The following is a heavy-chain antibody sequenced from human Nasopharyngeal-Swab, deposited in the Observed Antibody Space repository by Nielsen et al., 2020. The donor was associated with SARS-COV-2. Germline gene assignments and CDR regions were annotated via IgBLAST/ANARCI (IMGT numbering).Heavy chain of an antibody. CDR1: GFTFDDYA. CDR2: ISGSGGTT. D-gene: IGHD3-22*01. V-gene: IGHV3-23*01. J-gene: IGHJ4*02. Sequence: GESLKISCAASGFTFDDYAMHWVRQAPGEGPEWVSGISGSGGTTYYADSVKGRSSISRDNSKNTVYLQMNSLRAEDTAVYYCGKSIYDSSGHTIDYWGQGTLVTVSS. CDR3: GKSIYDSSGHTIDY.